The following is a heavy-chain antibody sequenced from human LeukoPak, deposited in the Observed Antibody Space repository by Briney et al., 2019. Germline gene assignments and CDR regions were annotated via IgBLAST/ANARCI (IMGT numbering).Heavy chain of an antibody. CDR2: INSDGSST. Sequence: GGSLRLSCAASGFTFSGYWIHWVRQAPGKGLVWVSRINSDGSSTSYADSVKGRFTISRDNAKKTLYLQMNSLRAEDTAVYYCARPSGSYYYDAFDIWGQGAMVTVSS. V-gene: IGHV3-74*01. D-gene: IGHD3-10*01. J-gene: IGHJ3*02. CDR3: ARPSGSYYYDAFDI. CDR1: GFTFSGYW.